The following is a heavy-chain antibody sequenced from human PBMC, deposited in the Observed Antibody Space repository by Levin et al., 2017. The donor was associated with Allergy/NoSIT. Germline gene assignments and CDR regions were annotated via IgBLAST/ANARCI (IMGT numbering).Heavy chain of an antibody. D-gene: IGHD3-9*01. CDR3: AREPYDILTGHFDY. V-gene: IGHV3-30-3*01. CDR2: ISYDGSNK. Sequence: GESLKISCAASGFTFSSYAMHWVRQAPGKGLEWVAVISYDGSNKYYADSVKGRFTISRDNSKNTLYLQMNSLRAEDTAVYYCAREPYDILTGHFDYWGQGTLVTVSS. J-gene: IGHJ4*02. CDR1: GFTFSSYA.